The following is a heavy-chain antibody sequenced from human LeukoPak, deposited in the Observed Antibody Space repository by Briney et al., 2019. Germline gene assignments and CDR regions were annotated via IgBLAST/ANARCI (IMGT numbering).Heavy chain of an antibody. V-gene: IGHV3-23*01. D-gene: IGHD1-26*01. CDR2: ISGSGGST. CDR1: GFTFSSYA. CDR3: AKDGVGATTGYYYMDV. J-gene: IGHJ6*03. Sequence: PGGSLRPSCAASGFTFSSYAMSWVRQAPGKGLEWVSAISGSGGSTYYADSVKGRFTISRDNSKNTLYLQMNSLRAEDTAVYYCAKDGVGATTGYYYMDVWGKGTTVTVSS.